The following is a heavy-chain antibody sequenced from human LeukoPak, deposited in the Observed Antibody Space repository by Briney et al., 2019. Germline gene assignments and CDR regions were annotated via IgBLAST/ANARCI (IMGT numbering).Heavy chain of an antibody. V-gene: IGHV3-30*02. CDR2: IRNDGSNK. CDR1: GFTFSGYG. CDR3: AKDDILTGYSLDY. D-gene: IGHD3-9*01. J-gene: IGHJ4*02. Sequence: GGSLRLSCAASGFTFSGYGMHWVRQAPGKGLEWVAFIRNDGSNKYYAGSMKGRFTIFRDNSKNTLYLQINSLRTEDTAIYYCAKDDILTGYSLDYWGQGTLVTVSS.